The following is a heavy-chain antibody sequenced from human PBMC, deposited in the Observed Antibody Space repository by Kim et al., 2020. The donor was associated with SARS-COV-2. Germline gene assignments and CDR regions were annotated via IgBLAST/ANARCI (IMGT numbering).Heavy chain of an antibody. V-gene: IGHV3-33*01. Sequence: NYYADAVKSQFTISRDNSTSRLYLQINSLRAEDTTVYYCAREGGGAGPKCWSQGTLVTVSS. CDR3: AREGGGAGPKC. CDR2: N. J-gene: IGHJ4*02. D-gene: IGHD3-16*01.